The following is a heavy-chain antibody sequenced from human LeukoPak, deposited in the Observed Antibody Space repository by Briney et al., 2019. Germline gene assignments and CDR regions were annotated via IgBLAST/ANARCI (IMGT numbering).Heavy chain of an antibody. Sequence: ASVKVSCKASGGTFSSYAISWVRQAPGQGLEWMGRIIPILGIANYAQKFQGRVTITADKSTSTAYMELSSLRSEDTAVYYCARETTVYYFDYWGQRTLVTVSS. J-gene: IGHJ4*02. D-gene: IGHD4-17*01. CDR3: ARETTVYYFDY. CDR2: IIPILGIA. CDR1: GGTFSSYA. V-gene: IGHV1-69*04.